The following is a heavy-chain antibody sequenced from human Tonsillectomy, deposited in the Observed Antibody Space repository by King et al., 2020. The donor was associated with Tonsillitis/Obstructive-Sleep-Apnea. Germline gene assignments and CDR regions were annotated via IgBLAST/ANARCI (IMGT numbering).Heavy chain of an antibody. V-gene: IGHV3-30*18. CDR1: GFTFSTYG. CDR3: AKDVSYGSGRLYRRGYFFDY. Sequence: VQLVESGGGVVQPGRSLRLSCAASGFTFSTYGMHWVRQAPGKGLEWVAVISYDGSNKYYADSVKGRFPISRENSKNTLYLQMNSLRAEDTAVYYCAKDVSYGSGRLYRRGYFFDYWGQGTLVTV. CDR2: ISYDGSNK. J-gene: IGHJ4*02. D-gene: IGHD3-10*01.